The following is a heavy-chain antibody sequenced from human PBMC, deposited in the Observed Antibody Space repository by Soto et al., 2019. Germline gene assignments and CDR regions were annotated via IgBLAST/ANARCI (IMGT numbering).Heavy chain of an antibody. CDR3: VKSERTLPAKSRFDY. CDR1: RFTFSSSA. CDR2: ISGSGEST. J-gene: IGHJ4*02. V-gene: IGHV3-23*01. Sequence: GRSLRLSCSASRFTFSSSAMTWVRQAPGKGLEWVSSISGSGESTYYAGSVKGRFTISRDNSKNTMFLQMNSLRAEDTAVYYCVKSERTLPAKSRFDYWGQGNLVTVS.